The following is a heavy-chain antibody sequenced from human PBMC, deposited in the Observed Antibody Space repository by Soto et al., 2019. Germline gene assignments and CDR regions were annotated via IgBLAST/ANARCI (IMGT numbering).Heavy chain of an antibody. J-gene: IGHJ5*02. CDR2: LPDTTDTYAT. CDR3: ATRDPNPVYFDP. V-gene: IGHV3-73*01. CDR1: GFTFAGSA. Sequence: GSLILYCAASGFTFAGSAIHLDRAASGEDMEWVGSLPDTTDTYATPVRGRFTISRSDSNHTAYLHEHSLKTRDTAGHYCATRDPNPVYFDPWGQGXLVTVYS.